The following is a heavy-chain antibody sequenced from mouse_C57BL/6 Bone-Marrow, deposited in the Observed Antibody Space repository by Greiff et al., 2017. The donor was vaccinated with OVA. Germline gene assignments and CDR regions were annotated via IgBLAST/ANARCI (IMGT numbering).Heavy chain of an antibody. CDR1: GFSLTSYG. V-gene: IGHV2-4*01. J-gene: IGHJ2*01. CDR2: IWSGGST. CDR3: AKSDWSYLDY. Sequence: QVQLQQSGPGLVQPSQSLSITCTVSGFSLTSYGVHWVRQPPGKGLEWLGVIWSGGSTDYNAAFISRLGISKDNSKSKVFFKMNRRQADDTAIYYCAKSDWSYLDYWGQGTTLTVSS. D-gene: IGHD4-1*01.